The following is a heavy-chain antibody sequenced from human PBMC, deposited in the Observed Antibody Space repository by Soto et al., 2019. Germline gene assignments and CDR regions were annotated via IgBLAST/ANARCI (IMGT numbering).Heavy chain of an antibody. CDR1: GGSISSPSYY. Sequence: QLQLQESGPGLVKPSENLSLTCSVSGGSISSPSYYWGWIRQPPGKGLEWIGSIYYSGNTYYNPSLKSRVTIFVDTSRNQFSLKVNSVTAADTAVYFCARRPGITTFRRDYWGQGTLVTVSS. J-gene: IGHJ4*02. CDR3: ARRPGITTFRRDY. D-gene: IGHD1-1*01. V-gene: IGHV4-39*01. CDR2: IYYSGNT.